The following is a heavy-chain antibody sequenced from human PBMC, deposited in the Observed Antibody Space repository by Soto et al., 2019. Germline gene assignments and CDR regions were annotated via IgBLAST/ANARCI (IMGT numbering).Heavy chain of an antibody. D-gene: IGHD5-12*01. CDR1: GFTFKKYA. V-gene: IGHV3-23*01. Sequence: EVQLLDSGGGLVQPGGSLRLSCAASGFTFKKYAMNWVRQAPGKGLEWVSGMSGSGRMTFYADSVKGRFTISRDNSKNTLYLQMNSLRVEDTALYYCAKDLGDSGYDFDWYFDVWGRGTLVTVSS. CDR2: MSGSGRMT. CDR3: AKDLGDSGYDFDWYFDV. J-gene: IGHJ2*01.